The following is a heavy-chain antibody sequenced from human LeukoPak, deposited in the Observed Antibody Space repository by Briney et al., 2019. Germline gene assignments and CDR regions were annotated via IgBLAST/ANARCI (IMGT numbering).Heavy chain of an antibody. CDR3: ARELRFLEWLLYFDY. D-gene: IGHD3-3*01. CDR1: GFTFSSYS. Sequence: GGSLRLSCAASGFTFSSYSMNWVRQAPGKGLEWVSSISSSSSYIYYADSVKGRFTISRDNAKNSLYLQMNSLRAEDTAVYYCARELRFLEWLLYFDYWGQGTLVTVSS. J-gene: IGHJ4*02. CDR2: ISSSSSYI. V-gene: IGHV3-21*01.